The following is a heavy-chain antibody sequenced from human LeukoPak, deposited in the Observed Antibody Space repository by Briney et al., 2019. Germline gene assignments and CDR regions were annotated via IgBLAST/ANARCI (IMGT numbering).Heavy chain of an antibody. D-gene: IGHD6-13*01. CDR1: RYSFPSYW. Sequence: PGESLKISCKGSRYSFPSYWIGWVRQMPGKGLEWMGIIYPGDSDTRYSPSFQGQVTISADKSISTAYLQWSSLKASDTAMYYCASPGIAAAGTFDYWGQGTLVTVSS. CDR2: IYPGDSDT. J-gene: IGHJ4*02. V-gene: IGHV5-51*01. CDR3: ASPGIAAAGTFDY.